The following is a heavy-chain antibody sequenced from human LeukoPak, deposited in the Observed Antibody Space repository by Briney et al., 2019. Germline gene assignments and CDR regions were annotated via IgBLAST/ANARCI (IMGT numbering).Heavy chain of an antibody. Sequence: SETLSLTCYVSGDSITSSSYYWSWFRQPTGKGLEWIGFIYHSGSTYYNPSLKSRVTISVDRSKNQFSLKLSSVTAADTAVYYCARSPRGHLDYWGQGTLVTVSS. D-gene: IGHD5-12*01. CDR2: IYHSGST. V-gene: IGHV4-30-2*01. CDR1: GDSITSSSYY. CDR3: ARSPRGHLDY. J-gene: IGHJ4*02.